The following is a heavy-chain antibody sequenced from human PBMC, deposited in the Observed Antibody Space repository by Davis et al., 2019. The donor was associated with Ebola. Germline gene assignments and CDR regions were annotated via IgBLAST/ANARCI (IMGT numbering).Heavy chain of an antibody. V-gene: IGHV1-8*01. J-gene: IGHJ3*02. Sequence: AASVKVSCKASGYTFTSYDINWLRQATGQGLEWMGWMNPNSGNTGYAQKFQGRVTITADESTSTAYMELSSLRSEDTAVYYCARDLSMGAPDAFDIWGQGTMVTVSS. CDR2: MNPNSGNT. CDR3: ARDLSMGAPDAFDI. D-gene: IGHD3-16*01. CDR1: GYTFTSYD.